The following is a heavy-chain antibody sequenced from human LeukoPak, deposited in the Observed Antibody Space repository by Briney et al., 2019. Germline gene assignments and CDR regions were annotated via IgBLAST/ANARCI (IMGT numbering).Heavy chain of an antibody. D-gene: IGHD3-10*01. CDR2: IYYRGIT. CDR3: ARGTGQRSGSLGWYCDL. V-gene: IGHV4-31*03. J-gene: IGHJ2*01. CDR1: GGSITSGAYF. Sequence: SETLSLTCIVSGGSITSGAYFWSWIRQHPGKGLEWIGYIYYRGITYYHPSLKSRVTISVDTAKNQSSMKLSAVTVADTAKYYCARGTGQRSGSLGWYCDLWGRGTLVTVSS.